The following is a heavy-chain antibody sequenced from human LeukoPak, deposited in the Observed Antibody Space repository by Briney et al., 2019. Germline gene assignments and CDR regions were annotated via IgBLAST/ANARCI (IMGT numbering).Heavy chain of an antibody. D-gene: IGHD2-15*01. Sequence: SETLSLTCTVSGGSISNYYWSWIRQPPGKGLEWLGYISYSGSTNYNPSLKSRVTISADTSKNQFSLKVSSVTAADTAVYYCARLRCTAIESWGQGTLVTVSS. J-gene: IGHJ4*02. CDR1: GGSISNYY. V-gene: IGHV4-59*01. CDR3: ARLRCTAIES. CDR2: ISYSGST.